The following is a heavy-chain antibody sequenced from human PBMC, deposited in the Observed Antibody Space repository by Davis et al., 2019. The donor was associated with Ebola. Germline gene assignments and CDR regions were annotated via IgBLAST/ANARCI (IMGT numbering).Heavy chain of an antibody. D-gene: IGHD1-7*01. V-gene: IGHV3-48*04. J-gene: IGHJ6*03. CDR2: ISSSGSTI. CDR1: GFTFSSYW. CDR3: ARSFDGSITGTTYYYYYMDV. Sequence: GESLKISCAASGFTFSSYWMHWVRQAPGKGLEWVSYISSSGSTIYYADSVKGRFTISRDNAKNSLYLQMNSLRAEDTAVYYCARSFDGSITGTTYYYYYMDVWGKGTTVTVSS.